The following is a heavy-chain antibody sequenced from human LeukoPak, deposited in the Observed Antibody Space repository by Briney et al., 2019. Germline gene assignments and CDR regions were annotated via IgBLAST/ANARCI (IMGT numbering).Heavy chain of an antibody. J-gene: IGHJ4*02. V-gene: IGHV6-1*01. Sequence: SQILSLTCAISGDSVSSNSAAWNWIRQSPSRGLEWLGRTYYRSKWYNDYAVSVKSRITINPDTSKNQFTLQLNSVTPEDTAVYYCARDRPVDTSSPFDYWGQGTLVTVSS. CDR2: TYYRSKWYN. CDR1: GDSVSSNSAA. D-gene: IGHD5-18*01. CDR3: ARDRPVDTSSPFDY.